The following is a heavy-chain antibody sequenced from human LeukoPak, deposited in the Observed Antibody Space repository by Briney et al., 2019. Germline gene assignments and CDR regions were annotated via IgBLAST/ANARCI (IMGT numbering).Heavy chain of an antibody. Sequence: SVKVSCKASGGTFSSYAISWVRQAPGQGLEWMGRIIPILGIANYAQKFQGRVTITADKSTSTAYMELSSLRSEDTAVYYCAITYYYDSSGYYSQIFDYWGQGTLVTVSS. CDR1: GGTFSSYA. J-gene: IGHJ4*02. D-gene: IGHD3-22*01. CDR2: IIPILGIA. V-gene: IGHV1-69*04. CDR3: AITYYYDSSGYYSQIFDY.